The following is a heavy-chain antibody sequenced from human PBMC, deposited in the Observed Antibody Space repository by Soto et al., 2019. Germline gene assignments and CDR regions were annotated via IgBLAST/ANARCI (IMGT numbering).Heavy chain of an antibody. Sequence: SETLSLTCAVYGGSFSGYYWSWIRQPPGKGLEWIGEINHSGSTNYNPSLKSRVTISVDTSKNQFSLKLSSVTAADTAVYYCARGGRGGSGSYLSNRNWFDPWGQGTLVTVSS. V-gene: IGHV4-34*01. CDR1: GGSFSGYY. CDR3: ARGGRGGSGSYLSNRNWFDP. CDR2: INHSGST. J-gene: IGHJ5*02. D-gene: IGHD3-10*01.